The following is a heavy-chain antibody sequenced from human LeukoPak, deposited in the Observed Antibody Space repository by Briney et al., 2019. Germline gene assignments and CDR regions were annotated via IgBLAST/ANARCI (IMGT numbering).Heavy chain of an antibody. CDR2: MNPNSGNT. D-gene: IGHD3-3*01. CDR3: ARVGRITIFGVVSYFFDY. Sequence: ASVKVSCKASGYTFTSYDINWVRQATGQGLEWMGWMNPNSGNTGYAQKFQGRVTMTRNTSISTAYMELGSLRSEDTAVYYCARVGRITIFGVVSYFFDYWGQGTLVTVSS. V-gene: IGHV1-8*01. J-gene: IGHJ4*02. CDR1: GYTFTSYD.